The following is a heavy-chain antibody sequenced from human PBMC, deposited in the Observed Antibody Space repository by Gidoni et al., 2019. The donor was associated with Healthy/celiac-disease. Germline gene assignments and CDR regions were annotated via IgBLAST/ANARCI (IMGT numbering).Heavy chain of an antibody. V-gene: IGHV4-4*02. CDR1: GCSIRSSNW. CDR2: IDHSGCT. Sequence: QVQLPESCPGLVKPSGTLSLTCAFSGCSIRSSNWGSWVRQPPGKGLEWIGEIDHSGCTNYNPSLKSRVTISGEKSKNQCSLKLSSVTAADTAGYYCARDGDYVWGSYRYYDYWGQGTLVTVSS. CDR3: ARDGDYVWGSYRYYDY. D-gene: IGHD3-16*02. J-gene: IGHJ4*02.